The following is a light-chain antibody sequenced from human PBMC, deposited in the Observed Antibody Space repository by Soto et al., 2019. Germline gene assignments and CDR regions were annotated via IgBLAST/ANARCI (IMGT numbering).Light chain of an antibody. Sequence: QSALTQPASVSGSPGQSITISCTGTSSDVGAYNYVSWYQHHPGKAPKLMIYDVNNRPSGISNRFFGSKSGNTASLTISGLQAEEEADSYCSSYSSSGTLYVFGTGTKVTV. V-gene: IGLV2-14*01. J-gene: IGLJ1*01. CDR1: SSDVGAYNY. CDR3: SSYSSSGTLYV. CDR2: DVN.